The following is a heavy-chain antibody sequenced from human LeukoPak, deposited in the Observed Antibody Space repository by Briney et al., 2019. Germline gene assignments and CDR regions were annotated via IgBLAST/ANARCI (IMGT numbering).Heavy chain of an antibody. V-gene: IGHV3-20*04. CDR2: VNWNGGST. CDR1: GFTFDDYG. D-gene: IGHD1-26*01. J-gene: IGHJ5*01. CDR3: ARDEVGATTREVWFDS. Sequence: GGSLRLSCAAFGFTFDDYGMSWVRQAPGRGLEWVSGVNWNGGSTGYAESVKGRFTISRDNAKNSLSLQMNSLRAEDTALYYCARDEVGATTREVWFDSWGQGTLVTVSS.